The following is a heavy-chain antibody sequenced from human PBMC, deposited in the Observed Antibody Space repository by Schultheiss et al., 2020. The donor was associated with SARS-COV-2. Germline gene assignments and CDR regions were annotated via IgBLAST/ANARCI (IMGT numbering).Heavy chain of an antibody. CDR3: ARGGIVVVTADRYYYYGMDV. D-gene: IGHD2-21*02. J-gene: IGHJ6*02. V-gene: IGHV1-69*06. Sequence: SVKVSCKASGGTFSSYAISWVRQAPGQGLEWMGGIIPIFGTANYAQKFQGRVTITADKSTSTAYMELRSLRSDDTAVYYCARGGIVVVTADRYYYYGMDVWGQGTTVTVSS. CDR2: IIPIFGTA. CDR1: GGTFSSYA.